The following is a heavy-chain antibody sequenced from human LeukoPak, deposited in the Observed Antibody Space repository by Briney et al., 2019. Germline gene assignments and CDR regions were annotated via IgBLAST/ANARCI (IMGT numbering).Heavy chain of an antibody. D-gene: IGHD6-6*01. CDR2: TYYRSKWYN. Sequence: SQTLSLTCAISGDSVSSNSAAWNWIRQSPSRGLEWLGRTYYRSKWYNDYAVSVKSRITINPDTSKNQFSLQLNSVTPEDTAVYYCARGPYSSSSWVYWFDPWGQGTLVTVSS. J-gene: IGHJ5*02. CDR1: GDSVSSNSAA. V-gene: IGHV6-1*01. CDR3: ARGPYSSSSWVYWFDP.